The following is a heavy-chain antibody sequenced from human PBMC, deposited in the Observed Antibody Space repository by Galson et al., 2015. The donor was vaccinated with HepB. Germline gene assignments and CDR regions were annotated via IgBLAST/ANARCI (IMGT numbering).Heavy chain of an antibody. CDR1: GGSISSSSYY. J-gene: IGHJ4*02. V-gene: IGHV4-39*01. CDR3: ARHVGGWGLPVDY. CDR2: IYYSGST. D-gene: IGHD3-16*01. Sequence: SETLSLTCTVSGGSISSSSYYWGWIRQPPGKGLEWIGSIYYSGSTYYNPSPKSRVTISVDTSKNQFSLKLSSVTAADTAVYYCARHVGGWGLPVDYWGQGTLVTVSS.